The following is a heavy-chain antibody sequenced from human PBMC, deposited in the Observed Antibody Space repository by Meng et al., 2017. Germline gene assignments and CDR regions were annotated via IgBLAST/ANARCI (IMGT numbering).Heavy chain of an antibody. CDR2: TSDDGSNK. CDR3: AREGVEVRGVSLDY. Sequence: QVAMVGAVGGVVQPGRSLSLSCAAAGFTFSSYAMHWVRQAPGKGLEWVAVTSDDGSNKYYADSVKGRFTISRDNSKNTLYLQMNSLRAEDTAVYYCAREGVEVRGVSLDYWGQGTLVTASS. J-gene: IGHJ4*02. D-gene: IGHD3-10*01. CDR1: GFTFSSYA. V-gene: IGHV3-30*01.